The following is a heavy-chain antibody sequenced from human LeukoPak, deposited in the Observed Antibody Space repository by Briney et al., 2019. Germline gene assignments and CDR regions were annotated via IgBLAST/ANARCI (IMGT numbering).Heavy chain of an antibody. Sequence: GESLKISCKGSGYSFTSYWIGWVRQMPGKGLEWMGIIYPGDSDTRYSPSFQGQVTISADKSISTAYLQWSSLKASDTAMYYCARRAYDFWSGYYGYHFDYWGQGTLVTVSS. D-gene: IGHD3-3*01. J-gene: IGHJ4*02. CDR2: IYPGDSDT. CDR3: ARRAYDFWSGYYGYHFDY. V-gene: IGHV5-51*01. CDR1: GYSFTSYW.